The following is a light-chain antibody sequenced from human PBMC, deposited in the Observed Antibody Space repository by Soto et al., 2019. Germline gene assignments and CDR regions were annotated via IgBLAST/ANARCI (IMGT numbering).Light chain of an antibody. V-gene: IGKV3-20*01. CDR3: HHYGSSPYT. CDR2: GAS. CDR1: QSVSSNY. J-gene: IGKJ2*01. Sequence: EIVLTQSSGTLSLSPGERATLSCRASQSVSSNYLAWYQQKPGQAPRPLIYGASSRATGIPDRFSGSGSGTDFTLTISRLEPEDFAVYYCHHYGSSPYTFGQGTKLEIK.